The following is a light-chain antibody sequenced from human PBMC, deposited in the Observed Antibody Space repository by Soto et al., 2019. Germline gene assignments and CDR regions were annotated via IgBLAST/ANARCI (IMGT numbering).Light chain of an antibody. CDR2: AAS. V-gene: IGKV1-6*01. J-gene: IGKJ2*01. Sequence: IQMTQSPASLSVSLVDRVTITCRASQSVSSWLAWYQQKPWRAPRLLIYAASSLDSGIPSMFSGSGAGTDFTLTISSLQPEDVATYYRLQDYNYPITFGEGTKLDIK. CDR1: QSVSSW. CDR3: LQDYNYPIT.